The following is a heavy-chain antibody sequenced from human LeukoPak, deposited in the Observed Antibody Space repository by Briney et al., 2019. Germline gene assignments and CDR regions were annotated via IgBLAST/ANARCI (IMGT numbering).Heavy chain of an antibody. D-gene: IGHD2-15*01. V-gene: IGHV5-51*01. CDR1: GSIFTTYW. CDR2: IYPVDSDT. J-gene: IGHJ4*02. CDR3: VRHPYCSGVNCQGGFDF. Sequence: GASLEISWEGSGSIFTTYWIGWVRQLPGKGLGWMGIIYPVDSDTKYSPSFQGQVNISVDKSISTAYLQWSSLKASDTAIYYCVRHPYCSGVNCQGGFDFWGQRTLVTASS.